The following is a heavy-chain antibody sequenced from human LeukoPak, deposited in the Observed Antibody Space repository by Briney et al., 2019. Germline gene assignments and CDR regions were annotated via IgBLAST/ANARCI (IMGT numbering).Heavy chain of an antibody. Sequence: GGSLRLSCAASGFTFSRYSMHWVRQAPGKGLVWVSHVNSDGSGTDYADSVKGRFTISRDNTKNTLYLQMNSLRVEDTAVYYCVCLGLGGLSLDWGQGTLVTVSS. V-gene: IGHV3-74*01. J-gene: IGHJ4*02. D-gene: IGHD3-16*01. CDR2: VNSDGSGT. CDR3: VCLGLGGLSLD. CDR1: GFTFSRYS.